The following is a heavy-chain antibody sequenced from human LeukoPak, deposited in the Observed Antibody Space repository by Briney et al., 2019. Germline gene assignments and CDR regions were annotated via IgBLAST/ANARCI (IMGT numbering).Heavy chain of an antibody. J-gene: IGHJ4*02. V-gene: IGHV4-30-4*08. CDR1: GGSISRNTYY. D-gene: IGHD3-10*01. CDR2: IYSNGGA. CDR3: ARGVPPRPSGDFDY. Sequence: SETLSLTCTVSGGSISRNTYYWTWIRQPPGKGLEWIGYIYSNGGAYYNPSLRSRVTMSVDTSKNQFSMKLNSVTAADTAVYYCARGVPPRPSGDFDYWGRGTLVTVSS.